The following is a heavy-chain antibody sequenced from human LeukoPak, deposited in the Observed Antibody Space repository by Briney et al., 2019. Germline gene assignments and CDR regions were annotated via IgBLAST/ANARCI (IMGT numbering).Heavy chain of an antibody. CDR3: ARAVGYGSGSYSIYYYYYMDV. J-gene: IGHJ6*03. CDR2: IYPGDSDT. D-gene: IGHD3-10*01. V-gene: IGHV5-51*01. Sequence: GESLKISCKGSGYSFTSYWIGWVRQMPGKGLEWMGIIYPGDSDTRYSPSFQGQVTISADKSISTAYLQWSSLKASDTAMYYCARAVGYGSGSYSIYYYYYMDVWGKGTTVTVSS. CDR1: GYSFTSYW.